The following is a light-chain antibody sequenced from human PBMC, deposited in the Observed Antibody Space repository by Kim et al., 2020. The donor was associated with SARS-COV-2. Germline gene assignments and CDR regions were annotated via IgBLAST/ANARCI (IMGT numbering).Light chain of an antibody. CDR1: QSVSSSY. Sequence: LSPGERATLSCRASQSVSSSYLAWYQQKPGQPPRLLIYGASSRATGIPDRFSGSGSGTDFTLTISRLEPEDFAVYYCQQYGSSPYTFGQGTKLEI. CDR3: QQYGSSPYT. V-gene: IGKV3-20*01. J-gene: IGKJ2*01. CDR2: GAS.